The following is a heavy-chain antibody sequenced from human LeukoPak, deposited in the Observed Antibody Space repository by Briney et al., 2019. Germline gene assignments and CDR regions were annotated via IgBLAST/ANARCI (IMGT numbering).Heavy chain of an antibody. Sequence: GASVKVSCKASGYTSTSYGISWVRQAPGQGLEWMGWINPNSGGTNYAQKFQARVTMTRDTSISTAYMELSRLRSDDTAVYYCARDLGRYYYASGSYYSYYMDVWGKGTTVTVSS. CDR3: ARDLGRYYYASGSYYSYYMDV. J-gene: IGHJ6*03. D-gene: IGHD3-10*01. V-gene: IGHV1-2*02. CDR1: GYTSTSYG. CDR2: INPNSGGT.